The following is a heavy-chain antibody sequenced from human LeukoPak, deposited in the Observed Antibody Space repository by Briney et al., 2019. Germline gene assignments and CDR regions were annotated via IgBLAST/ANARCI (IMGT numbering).Heavy chain of an antibody. CDR3: ARGRGPWGY. J-gene: IGHJ4*02. Sequence: PSETLSLTCAVYGGAFSGYYWTWIRQPPRKGLEWIGEIIHSGSTNYNPSLKSRVTISVDTSKNQFSLKLSSVTAADTAVYYCARGRGPWGYWGQGTLVTVSS. V-gene: IGHV4-34*01. CDR2: IIHSGST. D-gene: IGHD3-10*01. CDR1: GGAFSGYY.